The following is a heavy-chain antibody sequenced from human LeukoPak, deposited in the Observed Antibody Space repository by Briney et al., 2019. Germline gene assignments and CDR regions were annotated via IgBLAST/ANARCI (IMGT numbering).Heavy chain of an antibody. CDR3: ARDGRGAARHPFDAFDI. Sequence: ASVKVSCKASGYTFTSYGISWVRQAPGQGLEWMGWISAYNGNTNYAQKLQGRVTMTTDTSTSTAYMELRSLRSDDTAVYYCARDGRGAARHPFDAFDIWGQGTMVTVSS. CDR1: GYTFTSYG. J-gene: IGHJ3*02. CDR2: ISAYNGNT. V-gene: IGHV1-18*01. D-gene: IGHD6-6*01.